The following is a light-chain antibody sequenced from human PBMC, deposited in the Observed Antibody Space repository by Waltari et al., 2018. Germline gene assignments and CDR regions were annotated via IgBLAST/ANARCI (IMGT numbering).Light chain of an antibody. CDR3: CSYAASSTWV. J-gene: IGLJ2*01. V-gene: IGLV2-11*01. Sequence: QSALTQPRSVSGSPGQSVTISCTGTSSDVGGYNYVSWYQQHPGKAPKLMIYDVSKRPPGVLDRFSGSKSGNTASLTISGLQAEDEADYYGCSYAASSTWVFGGGTKLTVL. CDR2: DVS. CDR1: SSDVGGYNY.